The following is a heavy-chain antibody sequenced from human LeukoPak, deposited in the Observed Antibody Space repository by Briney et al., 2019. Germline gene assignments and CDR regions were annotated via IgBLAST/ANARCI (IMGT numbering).Heavy chain of an antibody. CDR2: IKQGEGDK. V-gene: IGHV3-7*01. CDR1: GFTFSDSS. J-gene: IGHJ4*02. CDR3: ARGGLFGTLDY. D-gene: IGHD3-3*01. Sequence: GGSLRLSCVAYGFTFSDSSMSWLRQAPGKGLEWLANIKQGEGDKFYLESVMGRFTISRDNGNNSLFLQLTSLRVEDTAVYYCARGGLFGTLDYWGQGARVTVS.